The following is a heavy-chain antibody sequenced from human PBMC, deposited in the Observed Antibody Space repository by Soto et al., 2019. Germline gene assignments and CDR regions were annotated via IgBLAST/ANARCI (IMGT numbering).Heavy chain of an antibody. J-gene: IGHJ5*02. CDR3: ARAVVPAAQSWFDP. CDR1: GYTFISYA. D-gene: IGHD2-2*01. Sequence: ASVKVSCKASGYTFISYAIHWVRQAPGQRLEWVGWIHAGNGNTKYSQNFQGRVTITRDTSANTVYMELSSLRSEDTAVYYCARAVVPAAQSWFDPWGQGTLVTVSS. CDR2: IHAGNGNT. V-gene: IGHV1-3*01.